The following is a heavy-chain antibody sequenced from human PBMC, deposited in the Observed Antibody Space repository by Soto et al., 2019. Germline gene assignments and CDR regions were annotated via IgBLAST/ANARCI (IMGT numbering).Heavy chain of an antibody. CDR2: IYYSGST. CDR3: ARVAYSGSYYYFDY. J-gene: IGHJ4*02. Sequence: SETLSLTCTVAGGSISSYYWSWIRQPPGKGLEWIGYIYYSGSTNYNPSLKSRVTILVDTSKNQFSLKLSSVTAADTAVYYCARVAYSGSYYYFDYWGQGTLVTVSS. V-gene: IGHV4-59*01. D-gene: IGHD1-26*01. CDR1: GGSISSYY.